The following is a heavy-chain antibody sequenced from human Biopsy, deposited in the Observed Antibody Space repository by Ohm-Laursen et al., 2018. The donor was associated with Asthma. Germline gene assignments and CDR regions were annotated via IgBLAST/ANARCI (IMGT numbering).Heavy chain of an antibody. D-gene: IGHD5-12*01. CDR3: AKRRGHSGHDNDY. CDR1: GFMFRSFG. Sequence: SLRLSCAASGFMFRSFGMHWVRQAPGKGLEWVAVISYDGNHKFYEDSVKGRFTISRDNSKNTLYLQMNGLRTEDTAVYYCAKRRGHSGHDNDYWGQGTLVIVSS. J-gene: IGHJ4*02. V-gene: IGHV3-30*18. CDR2: ISYDGNHK.